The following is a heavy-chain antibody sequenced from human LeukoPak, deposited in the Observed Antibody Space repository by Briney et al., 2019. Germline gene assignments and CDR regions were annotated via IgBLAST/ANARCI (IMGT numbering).Heavy chain of an antibody. CDR2: IYYSGST. Sequence: SETLSLTCTVSGGSISSYYWSWIRQPPGKGLEWIGYIYYSGSTHYNPSLKSRVTISVDTSKNQFSLKLSSVTAADTAVYYCASHVDTAMVGDYWGQGTLVTVSS. CDR1: GGSISSYY. D-gene: IGHD5-18*01. CDR3: ASHVDTAMVGDY. V-gene: IGHV4-59*01. J-gene: IGHJ4*02.